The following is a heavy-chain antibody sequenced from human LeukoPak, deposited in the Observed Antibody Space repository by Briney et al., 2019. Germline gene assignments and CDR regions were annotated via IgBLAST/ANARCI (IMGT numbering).Heavy chain of an antibody. D-gene: IGHD3-22*01. J-gene: IGHJ4*02. CDR3: AKDAYYYDSSGYHDY. CDR2: ISYDGSNK. V-gene: IGHV3-30*18. Sequence: GGSLRLSCAASGFTFSSYGMHWVRQAPGKGLEWVAVISYDGSNKYYADSVKGRFTISRDNSKNTLYLQMNSLRAEDTAVYYCAKDAYYYDSSGYHDYWGQGTLVTVSS. CDR1: GFTFSSYG.